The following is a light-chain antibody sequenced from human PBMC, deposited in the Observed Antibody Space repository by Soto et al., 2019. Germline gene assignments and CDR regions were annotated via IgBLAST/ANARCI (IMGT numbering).Light chain of an antibody. CDR2: GAS. V-gene: IGKV3-20*01. CDR1: QSVTTSD. CDR3: LQCGGYHPHC. Sequence: EVVVPQSPGTLSLAPGERASLSCLASQSVTTSDFAWYQQKHGQAPKVPTYGASTRATGIPDRFSASGSGTDFTLTISRPEHDDVAVYYCLQCGGYHPHCFGQGPKMEIK. J-gene: IGKJ2*03.